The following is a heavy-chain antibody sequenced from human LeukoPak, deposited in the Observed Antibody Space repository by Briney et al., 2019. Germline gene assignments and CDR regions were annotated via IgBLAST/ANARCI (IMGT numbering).Heavy chain of an antibody. CDR2: IYYSGST. CDR1: GGSISSYY. J-gene: IGHJ6*02. Sequence: SETLSLTCTVSGGSISSYYWSWIRQPPGKGLECIGYIYYSGSTNYNPSLKSRVTISVDTSKNQFSLKVSSVTAADTAVYYCARVASGGDYYGMDVWGQGTTVTVSS. V-gene: IGHV4-59*01. CDR3: ARVASGGDYYGMDV. D-gene: IGHD2-15*01.